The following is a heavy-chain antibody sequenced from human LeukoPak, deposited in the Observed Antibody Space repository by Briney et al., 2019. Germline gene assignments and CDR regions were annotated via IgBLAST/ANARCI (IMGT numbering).Heavy chain of an antibody. CDR3: ARAPDWSSGWSGYYFDY. Sequence: ASVKVSCKASGDTFTSYDINWVRHATGQGLEWMGWMNPNSRNTGYAQKFQGRVTMTRNTSISTAYMELNSLRSEDTAVYYCARAPDWSSGWSGYYFDYWGQGTLVTVSS. V-gene: IGHV1-8*01. CDR1: GDTFTSYD. D-gene: IGHD6-19*01. CDR2: MNPNSRNT. J-gene: IGHJ4*02.